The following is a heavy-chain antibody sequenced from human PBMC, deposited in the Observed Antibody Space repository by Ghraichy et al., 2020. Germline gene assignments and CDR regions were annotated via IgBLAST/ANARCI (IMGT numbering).Heavy chain of an antibody. Sequence: ASVKASCKASGYTFTSYDINWVRQATGQGLEWMGWMNPNSGNTGYAQKFQGRVTMTRNTSISTAYMELSSLRSEDTAVYYCASFGYCSSTSCYEAAFDIWGQGTMVTVSS. CDR3: ASFGYCSSTSCYEAAFDI. CDR1: GYTFTSYD. CDR2: MNPNSGNT. V-gene: IGHV1-8*01. J-gene: IGHJ3*02. D-gene: IGHD2-2*01.